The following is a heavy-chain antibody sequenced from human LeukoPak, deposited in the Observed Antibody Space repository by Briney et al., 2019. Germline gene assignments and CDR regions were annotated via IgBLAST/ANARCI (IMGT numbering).Heavy chain of an antibody. J-gene: IGHJ4*02. Sequence: ASVKVSCKASGYTFTGYYMHWVRQAPGQGLEWMGWINPNSGGTNYAQKFQGRVTMTRDTSISTAYMELSRLRSDDTAVYYCARDDGGSGSYYIWGQGTLVTVSS. CDR2: INPNSGGT. D-gene: IGHD1-26*01. CDR1: GYTFTGYY. CDR3: ARDDGGSGSYYI. V-gene: IGHV1-2*02.